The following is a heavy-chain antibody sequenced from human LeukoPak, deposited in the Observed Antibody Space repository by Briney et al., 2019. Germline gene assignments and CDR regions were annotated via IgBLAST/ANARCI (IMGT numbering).Heavy chain of an antibody. J-gene: IGHJ4*02. CDR3: ARRRRDYGGKYFDY. CDR1: SGSISSYY. CDR2: INHSGST. D-gene: IGHD4-23*01. V-gene: IGHV4-34*01. Sequence: PSETLSLTCTVSSGSISSYYWSWIRQPPGKGLEWIGEINHSGSTNYNPSLKSRVTISVDTSKNQFSLKLSSVTAADTAVYYCARRRRDYGGKYFDYWGQGTLVTVSS.